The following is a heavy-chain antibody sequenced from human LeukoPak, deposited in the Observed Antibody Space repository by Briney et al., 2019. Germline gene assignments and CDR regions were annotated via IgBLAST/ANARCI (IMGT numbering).Heavy chain of an antibody. D-gene: IGHD5-12*01. CDR2: IWYDGSEK. V-gene: IGHV3-33*01. CDR1: GFTFGNYD. CDR3: ERRSGYSMDV. J-gene: IGHJ6*04. Sequence: GGSLRLSCAASGFTFGNYDMHWVCQAPGKGLEWVASIWYDGSEKSYADSVKGRLILSRDNSKNTVFLQMNSLRVEDTALYYCERRSGYSMDVWGEGTTVTVSS.